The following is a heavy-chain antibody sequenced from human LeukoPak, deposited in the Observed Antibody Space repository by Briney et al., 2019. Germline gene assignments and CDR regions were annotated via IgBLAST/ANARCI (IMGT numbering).Heavy chain of an antibody. D-gene: IGHD5-24*01. CDR1: GFTFSSYA. J-gene: IGHJ3*02. Sequence: GGSLRLSCATSGFTFSSYAMNWVRQAPGKGLECVSFISTSGDFTYYAASVKGRFTISRDNSKNTLYLQMNSLRAEDTAVYYCARATVEMATISAFDIWGQGTMVTVSS. CDR3: ARATVEMATISAFDI. CDR2: ISTSGDFT. V-gene: IGHV3-23*01.